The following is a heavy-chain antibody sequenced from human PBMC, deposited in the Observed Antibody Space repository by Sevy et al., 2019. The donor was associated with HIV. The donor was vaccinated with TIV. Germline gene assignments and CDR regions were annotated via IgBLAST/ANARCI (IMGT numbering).Heavy chain of an antibody. J-gene: IGHJ6*02. CDR2: ISSSSRYI. Sequence: GGSLRLSCAASGFTFSNYNMNWVRQAPGKGLEWVSSISSSSRYIYYADSMKGRFTISRDNAKNSLYLQMNSLRAEDTAVYYCTRVVAYCSGGSCFPGYYYGMDVWGQGTTVTVSS. CDR3: TRVVAYCSGGSCFPGYYYGMDV. V-gene: IGHV3-21*01. CDR1: GFTFSNYN. D-gene: IGHD2-15*01.